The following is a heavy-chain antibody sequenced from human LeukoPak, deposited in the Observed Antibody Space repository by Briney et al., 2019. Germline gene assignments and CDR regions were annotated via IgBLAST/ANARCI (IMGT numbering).Heavy chain of an antibody. Sequence: PSETLSLTCTVSGGSISSYYWSWIRQPAGKGLEWIGRIYTSGSTNYNPSLKSRVTISVDTSKNQFSLKLSSVTAADTAVYYCARGRAYDFWSGTVWYFDLWGRGTLVTVSS. V-gene: IGHV4-4*07. CDR2: IYTSGST. CDR3: ARGRAYDFWSGTVWYFDL. J-gene: IGHJ2*01. CDR1: GGSISSYY. D-gene: IGHD3-3*01.